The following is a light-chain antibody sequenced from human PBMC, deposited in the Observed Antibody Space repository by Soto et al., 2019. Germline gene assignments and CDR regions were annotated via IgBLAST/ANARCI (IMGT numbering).Light chain of an antibody. V-gene: IGKV1-39*01. CDR2: AAS. CDR3: QQSYSTPSII. J-gene: IGKJ5*01. CDR1: ESISRH. Sequence: DIQMTQSPSSLSAFVGDRVTITCRASESISRHLNWYQKKPGKAPKLLIYAASSLQNGVPSRFSGGGSGTDFTLTISNLQPADFATYYCQQSYSTPSIIFGQGTRLEIK.